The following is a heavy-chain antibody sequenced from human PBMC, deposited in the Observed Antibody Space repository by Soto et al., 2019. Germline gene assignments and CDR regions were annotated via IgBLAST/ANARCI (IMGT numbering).Heavy chain of an antibody. CDR2: IYSSEST. Sequence: QVQLQESGPGLVMPSQTLSLTCTVSGGSISSGVHFWSWIRRHPGKGLEWIGDIYSSESTYYNPSLRSRVVISVATSKNPFSLNLKSVTAADTALYYCARQYCSTARCPTGGGFDLWGRGTMVTVSS. D-gene: IGHD2-2*01. V-gene: IGHV4-31*03. CDR3: ARQYCSTARCPTGGGFDL. J-gene: IGHJ3*01. CDR1: GGSISSGVHF.